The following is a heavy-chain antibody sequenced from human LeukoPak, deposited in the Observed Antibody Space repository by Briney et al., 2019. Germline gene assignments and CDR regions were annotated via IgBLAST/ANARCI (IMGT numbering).Heavy chain of an antibody. J-gene: IGHJ4*02. D-gene: IGHD4-17*01. Sequence: GGSLRLSCAASGFTFSSYWMNWARQAPGKGLEWVSYISSSSSTIYYADSVKGRFTISRDNAKNSLYLQMNSLRAEGTAVYYCARDSTVTANGGTDWGQGTLVTVSS. CDR2: ISSSSSTI. V-gene: IGHV3-48*01. CDR3: ARDSTVTANGGTD. CDR1: GFTFSSYW.